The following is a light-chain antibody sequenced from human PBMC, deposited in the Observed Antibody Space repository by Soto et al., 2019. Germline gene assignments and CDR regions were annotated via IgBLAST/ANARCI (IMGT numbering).Light chain of an antibody. V-gene: IGKV1-16*02. CDR3: QQYHSYPGT. Sequence: DIPMTQSPSSLSASVGDTVTITCRASQDISIFLAWFQQKPGKAPESLIFSASSLQSGVPSKFSGSGSGTDFTLTISNLQPEDFATYYCQQYHSYPGTFGGGTKVEIK. CDR2: SAS. J-gene: IGKJ4*01. CDR1: QDISIF.